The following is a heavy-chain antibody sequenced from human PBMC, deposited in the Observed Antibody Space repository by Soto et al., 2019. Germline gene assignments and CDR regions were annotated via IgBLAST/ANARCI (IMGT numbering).Heavy chain of an antibody. V-gene: IGHV3-73*01. CDR3: STLIYDTSNFYDLDY. Sequence: GGSLRLSCAASGFAFNIYAMTWVRQAPGKGLEWVGRSRSRANNYATTYAASVKGRFTISRDESKNTTYLQMNSLKTEDTAVYYCSTLIYDTSNFYDLDYWGRGTLVTVSS. J-gene: IGHJ4*02. D-gene: IGHD3-22*01. CDR1: GFAFNIYA. CDR2: SRSRANNYAT.